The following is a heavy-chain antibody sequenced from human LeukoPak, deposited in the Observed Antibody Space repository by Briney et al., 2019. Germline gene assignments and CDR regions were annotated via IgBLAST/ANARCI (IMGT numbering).Heavy chain of an antibody. Sequence: SETLSLTCTVSGRSTSSYYSSWIRQPPGKGREWNGYIHTSGSPNYNPSLKGRVTISVDTSKKQFSLKLSSVTAADTAVYYCARAFQRRGPGSLRYFDWANTNDAFDIWGQGTMVTVSS. D-gene: IGHD3-9*01. CDR1: GRSTSSYY. V-gene: IGHV4-59*01. J-gene: IGHJ3*02. CDR2: IHTSGSP. CDR3: ARAFQRRGPGSLRYFDWANTNDAFDI.